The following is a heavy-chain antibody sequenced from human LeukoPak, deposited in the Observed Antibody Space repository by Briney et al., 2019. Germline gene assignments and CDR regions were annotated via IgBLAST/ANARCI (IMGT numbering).Heavy chain of an antibody. CDR2: IRSKAYGGTT. CDR1: GFTFGDYA. CDR3: TRENDYGGNEIRSFDY. V-gene: IGHV3-49*04. J-gene: IGHJ4*02. D-gene: IGHD4-23*01. Sequence: GGSLRLSCTASGFTFGDYAMSWVRQAPGKGLEWVGFIRSKAYGGTTEYAASVKGRFTISRDDSKSIAYLQMNSLKTEDTAVYYCTRENDYGGNEIRSFDYWGQGTLVTVSS.